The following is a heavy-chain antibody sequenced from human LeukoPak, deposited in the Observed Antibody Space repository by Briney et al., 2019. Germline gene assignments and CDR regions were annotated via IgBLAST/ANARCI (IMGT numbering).Heavy chain of an antibody. J-gene: IGHJ3*02. CDR3: ARGWLGDI. CDR1: GFTVSSNY. V-gene: IGHV3-53*01. Sequence: GGSLRLSCAASGFTVSSNYMSWVRQAPGKGLEWVSVIYSGGDTYFPDSVKGRFTISRGNSKNTLYLQMNSLRAEDTAVYYCARGWLGDIWGQGTMVTVSS. D-gene: IGHD5-12*01. CDR2: IYSGGDT.